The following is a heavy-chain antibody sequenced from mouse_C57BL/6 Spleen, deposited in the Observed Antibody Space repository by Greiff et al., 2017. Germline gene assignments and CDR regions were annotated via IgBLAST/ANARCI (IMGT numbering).Heavy chain of an antibody. D-gene: IGHD1-1*01. Sequence: QVQLQQPGAELVKPGASVKLSCKASGYTFTSYWMHWVKQRPGQGLEWIGVIHPNSGSTNYNEKFKSKATLTVDKSSSTAYMQLSSLTSEDSAVYYCAREDGSSLYAMDYWGQGTSLTVSS. CDR2: IHPNSGST. CDR3: AREDGSSLYAMDY. J-gene: IGHJ4*01. CDR1: GYTFTSYW. V-gene: IGHV1-64*01.